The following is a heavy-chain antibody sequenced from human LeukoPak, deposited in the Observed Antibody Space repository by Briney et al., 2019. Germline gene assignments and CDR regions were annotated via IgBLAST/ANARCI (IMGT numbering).Heavy chain of an antibody. V-gene: IGHV3-7*01. Sequence: PGGSLILSCAASGFTFSSYWMSWVRQAPGKGLERVANIKQDGSEKYYVHSVKGGFTIYRHNHRHSVYLQMNIWRAEETSVYYCARDQGAVAPDYWGQGTLVSVYS. D-gene: IGHD6-19*01. CDR3: ARDQGAVAPDY. CDR2: IKQDGSEK. CDR1: GFTFSSYW. J-gene: IGHJ4*02.